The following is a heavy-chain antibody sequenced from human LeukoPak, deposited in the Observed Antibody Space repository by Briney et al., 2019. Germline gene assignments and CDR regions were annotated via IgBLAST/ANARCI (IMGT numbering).Heavy chain of an antibody. CDR2: IYTSGGP. CDR1: GGSISSGSYY. CDR3: ARARQGITMVRGHFDD. V-gene: IGHV4-61*02. D-gene: IGHD3-10*01. J-gene: IGHJ4*02. Sequence: SETLSLTCTVSGGSISSGSYYWSWIRQPAGKGLEWIGRIYTSGGPNYNPSLKSRVTISVDTSKTQFSLKLSSVTAADTAGYYCARARQGITMVRGHFDDWGQGTLVTVSS.